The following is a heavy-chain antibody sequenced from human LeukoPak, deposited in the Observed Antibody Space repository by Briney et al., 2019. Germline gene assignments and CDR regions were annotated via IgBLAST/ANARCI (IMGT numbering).Heavy chain of an antibody. D-gene: IGHD2-15*01. V-gene: IGHV5-51*01. CDR2: IYPDDSDT. Sequence: HGESLKISCKGSGYIFTTDYIGWVRQLPGKGLEGMGIIYPDDSDTTYSPSFQGQVTISVDKSISTAYLQWSSLKASETAMYYCARPVRYCSGGSCYGNWFDAWGQGTLVTVSS. CDR3: ARPVRYCSGGSCYGNWFDA. J-gene: IGHJ5*02. CDR1: GYIFTTDY.